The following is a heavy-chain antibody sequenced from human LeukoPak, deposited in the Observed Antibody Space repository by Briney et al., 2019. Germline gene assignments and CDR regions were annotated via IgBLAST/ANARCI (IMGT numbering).Heavy chain of an antibody. CDR3: ARVISGTWLWF. J-gene: IGHJ4*02. D-gene: IGHD1-14*01. Sequence: SVKVSCKASGGTFSSYAITWVRQAPGLGLEWMGRIIPTLEVANYAQKFQGRVTITADKSASTAYMELSSLRPEDTAVYYCARVISGTWLWFWGQGTLVTVSS. CDR2: IIPTLEVA. V-gene: IGHV1-69*04. CDR1: GGTFSSYA.